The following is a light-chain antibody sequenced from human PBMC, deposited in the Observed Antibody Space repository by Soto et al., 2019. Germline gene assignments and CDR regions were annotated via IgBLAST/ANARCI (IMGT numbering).Light chain of an antibody. CDR3: QQYNNWPPC. CDR2: AAS. J-gene: IGKJ4*01. V-gene: IGKV1-5*01. Sequence: DIQMTQSPSTLSASVGDRVMITCRASQSIGISLAWYQQKSGKAPKVLIYAASSLESGVPLRFSGNGSGTEFTLTISSLQPDDFATCFCQQYNNWPPCFGGGTKVDSK. CDR1: QSIGIS.